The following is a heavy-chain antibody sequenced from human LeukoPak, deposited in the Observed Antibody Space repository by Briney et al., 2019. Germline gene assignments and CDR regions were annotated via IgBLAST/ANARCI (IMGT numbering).Heavy chain of an antibody. J-gene: IGHJ5*02. D-gene: IGHD2-21*02. CDR3: ARHEAGQCGGDCYSNWFDP. CDR2: IYYSGST. Sequence: SETLSLTCTVSGGSISSSSYYWGWIRQPPGKGLEWIGSIYYSGSTYYNPSLKSRVTISVDTSKNQFSLKLSSVTAADTAVYYCARHEAGQCGGDCYSNWFDPWGQGTLVTVSS. CDR1: GGSISSSSYY. V-gene: IGHV4-39*01.